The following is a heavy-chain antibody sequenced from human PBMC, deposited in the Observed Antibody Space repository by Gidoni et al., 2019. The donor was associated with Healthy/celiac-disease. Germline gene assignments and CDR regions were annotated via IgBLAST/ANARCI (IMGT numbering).Heavy chain of an antibody. J-gene: IGHJ4*02. V-gene: IGHV1-2*04. D-gene: IGHD6-13*01. CDR3: ARGHSSSWYPPFDY. CDR2: SNPNSGGT. CDR1: GYTFTGYY. Sequence: QVQLVQSGAEVKKPGASVKVSCKASGYTFTGYYMHWVRQAPGQGLEWRGWSNPNSGGTNYAQKFQGWVTMTRDTSISTAYMELSRLRSDDTAVYYCARGHSSSWYPPFDYWGQGTLVTVSS.